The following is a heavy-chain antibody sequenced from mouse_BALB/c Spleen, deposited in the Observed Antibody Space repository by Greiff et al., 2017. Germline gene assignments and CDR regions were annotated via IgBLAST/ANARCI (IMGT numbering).Heavy chain of an antibody. V-gene: IGHV5-17*02. J-gene: IGHJ1*01. CDR1: GFTFSSFG. D-gene: IGHD1-1*02. CDR3: ARSDYGYFDV. CDR2: ISSGSSTI. Sequence: EVMLVESGGGLVQPGGSRKLSCAASGFTFSSFGMHWVRQAPEKGLEWVAYISSGSSTIYYADTVKGRFTISRDNPKNTLFLQMTSLRSEDTAMYYCARSDYGYFDVWGAGTTVTVSS.